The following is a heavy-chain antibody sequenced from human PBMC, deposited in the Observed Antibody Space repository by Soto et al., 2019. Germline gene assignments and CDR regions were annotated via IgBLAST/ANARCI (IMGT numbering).Heavy chain of an antibody. J-gene: IGHJ6*02. CDR1: GYTFTGYY. D-gene: IGHD2-2*01. CDR3: ARERYQVISDGMDV. CDR2: INPQTGGT. Sequence: ASVKVSCKASGYTFTGYYIHWVRESPGQGLEWMGWINPQTGGTSYAQKFQGRVTLSRDTSINTAYLELSRLTFDDAAVYFCARERYQVISDGMDVWGQGTRVTVSS. V-gene: IGHV1-2*02.